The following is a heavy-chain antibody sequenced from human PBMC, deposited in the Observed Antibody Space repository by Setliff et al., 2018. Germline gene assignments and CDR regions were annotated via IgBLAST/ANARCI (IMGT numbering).Heavy chain of an antibody. CDR3: ARDRTHYGSGTYTRYFDY. Sequence: SETLSLTCTVSGASVRSHYWSWIRQSPEKGLEWIGFFFYSGDTKSNPSLKSRVTMSVDTSKNQFSLKLNSVTAADTAVYYCARDRTHYGSGTYTRYFDYWGQGTLVTVSS. CDR2: FFYSGDT. V-gene: IGHV4-59*02. D-gene: IGHD3-10*01. CDR1: GASVRSHY. J-gene: IGHJ4*02.